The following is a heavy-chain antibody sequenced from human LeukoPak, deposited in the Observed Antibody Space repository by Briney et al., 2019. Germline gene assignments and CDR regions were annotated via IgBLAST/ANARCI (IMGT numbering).Heavy chain of an antibody. CDR1: GGTFSSYT. Sequence: EASVKVSCKASGGTFSSYTISWVRQAPGQGLEWMGRIIPILGIANYAQKFQGRVTITADKSTSTAYMELSSLRSEDTAVYYCARPGYYYDSSGYYVSWGQGTLVTVSS. CDR2: IIPILGIA. CDR3: ARPGYYYDSSGYYVS. V-gene: IGHV1-69*02. J-gene: IGHJ5*02. D-gene: IGHD3-22*01.